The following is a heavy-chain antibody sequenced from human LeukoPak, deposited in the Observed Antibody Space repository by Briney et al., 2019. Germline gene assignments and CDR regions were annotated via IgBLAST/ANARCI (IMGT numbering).Heavy chain of an antibody. J-gene: IGHJ4*02. CDR2: IIPIFGTA. CDR1: GGTLSSYA. V-gene: IGHV1-69*05. CDR3: ARDLGGVPAANFGDYARFDY. D-gene: IGHD2-2*01. Sequence: SVKVSCKASGGTLSSYAISWVRQAPGQGLEWMGRIIPIFGTANYAQKFQGRVTITTDESTSTAYMELSSLRSEDTAVYYCARDLGGVPAANFGDYARFDYWGQGTLVTVSS.